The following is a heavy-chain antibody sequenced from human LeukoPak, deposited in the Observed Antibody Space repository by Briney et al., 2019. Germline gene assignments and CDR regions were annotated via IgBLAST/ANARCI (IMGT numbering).Heavy chain of an antibody. CDR1: GFTFSSYS. CDR3: ARDMGYNWVFNY. V-gene: IGHV3-21*01. CDR2: ISSSSSYI. D-gene: IGHD5-24*01. Sequence: PGGSLRLSCAASGFTFSSYSMNWVRQAPGKGLEWVSSISSSSSYIYYADSVKGRFTISRDNAKNSLYLQMNSLRAEDTAVYYCARDMGYNWVFNYWGQGTLVTVSS. J-gene: IGHJ4*02.